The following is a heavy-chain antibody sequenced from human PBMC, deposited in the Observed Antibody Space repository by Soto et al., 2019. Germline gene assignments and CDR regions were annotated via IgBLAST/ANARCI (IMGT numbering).Heavy chain of an antibody. Sequence: EVQLVESGGGLIQPGGSLRLSCAVSGFTVSNNYMSWVRQAPGKGLEGVSVIYSGGYTAYGDSVKGRFTISRDNSKNTPFLQMNRRGAEDPPGFSWATHPGGGGYWGQGTLVTVSS. J-gene: IGHJ4*02. CDR2: IYSGGYT. CDR1: GFTVSNNY. CDR3: ATHPGGGGY. D-gene: IGHD3-10*01. V-gene: IGHV3-53*01.